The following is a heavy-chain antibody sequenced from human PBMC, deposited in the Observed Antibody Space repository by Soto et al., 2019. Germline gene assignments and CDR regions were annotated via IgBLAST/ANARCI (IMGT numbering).Heavy chain of an antibody. CDR3: AHRSRSGTNHLSFDH. CDR1: GFSLSTSGVA. CDR2: IYWNDDK. V-gene: IGHV2-5*01. J-gene: IGHJ4*02. D-gene: IGHD1-7*01. Sequence: GPTLVNPTQTLTLTCTFSGFSLSTSGVAVGWIRQPPGKALEWLALIYWNDDKRYSPSLKSRLTVTKDTSKNQVVLTMTNMDPVDTATYYCAHRSRSGTNHLSFDHWGQGTLVTVSS.